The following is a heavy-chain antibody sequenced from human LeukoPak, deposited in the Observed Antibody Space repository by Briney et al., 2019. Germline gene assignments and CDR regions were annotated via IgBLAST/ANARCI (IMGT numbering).Heavy chain of an antibody. Sequence: PGWSLRLSCAASGFTFSSYGMHWVRQAPGKGLEWVAFIRYDGSNKYYADSVKGRFTISRDNSKNTLYLQMNSLRAEDTAVYYCAKWGQGVTYAFDYWGQGTLVTVSS. D-gene: IGHD2-21*02. CDR2: IRYDGSNK. V-gene: IGHV3-30*02. CDR3: AKWGQGVTYAFDY. J-gene: IGHJ4*02. CDR1: GFTFSSYG.